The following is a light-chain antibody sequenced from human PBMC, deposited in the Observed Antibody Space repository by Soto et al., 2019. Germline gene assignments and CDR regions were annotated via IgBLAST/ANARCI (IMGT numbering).Light chain of an antibody. CDR1: QSVSSY. Sequence: ERVMTPSPATLSVTPVSRFQLSCMASQSVSSYLAWYQQKPGQAHRLIIYDASSRATGIPDRFSGGGSGTDFTLTISRLEPEDFAVYYCKKFSSYPLTCGGGPKGDLK. CDR2: DAS. J-gene: IGKJ4*01. CDR3: KKFSSYPLT. V-gene: IGKV3-20*01.